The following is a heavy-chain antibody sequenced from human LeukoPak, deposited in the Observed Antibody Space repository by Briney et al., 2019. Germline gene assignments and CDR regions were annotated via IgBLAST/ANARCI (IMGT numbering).Heavy chain of an antibody. CDR3: AVGAVAGYYYYGMDV. V-gene: IGHV3-33*01. CDR2: IWYDGSNK. CDR1: GFTFSSYG. D-gene: IGHD6-19*01. Sequence: GSLRLSCAASGFTFSSYGMHWVRQAPGKGLEWVAVIWYDGSNKYYADSVKGRFTISRDNSKNTLNLQMNSLRAEDTAVYYCAVGAVAGYYYYGMDVWGQGTTVTVSS. J-gene: IGHJ6*02.